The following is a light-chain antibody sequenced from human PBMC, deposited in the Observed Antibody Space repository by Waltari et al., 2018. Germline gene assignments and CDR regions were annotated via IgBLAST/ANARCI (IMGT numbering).Light chain of an antibody. Sequence: DIQMTQSPSSLSASVGDRVTITCRTSQGISSWLAWYQQKPGKAPNLLIYEASSLQSGVPPRFSGSGSGTDFTLTISSLQPGDFATYYCQQYHTVPLTFGGGTKVEIK. CDR3: QQYHTVPLT. J-gene: IGKJ4*01. V-gene: IGKV1-12*01. CDR2: EAS. CDR1: QGISSW.